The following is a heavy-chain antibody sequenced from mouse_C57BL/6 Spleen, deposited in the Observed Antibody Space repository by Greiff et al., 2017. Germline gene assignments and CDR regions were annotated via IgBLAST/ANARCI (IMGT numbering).Heavy chain of an antibody. CDR2: ISSGSSTI. Sequence: EVKLVESGGGLVKPGGSLKLSCAASGFTFSDYGMHWVRQAPEKGLEWVAYISSGSSTIYYADTVKGRVTISSDNAKNTMFLQMTSLRHEDTAMSYCASRYGSRNYAMDYWGQGTSVTVSS. J-gene: IGHJ4*01. V-gene: IGHV5-17*01. CDR3: ASRYGSRNYAMDY. D-gene: IGHD2-10*02. CDR1: GFTFSDYG.